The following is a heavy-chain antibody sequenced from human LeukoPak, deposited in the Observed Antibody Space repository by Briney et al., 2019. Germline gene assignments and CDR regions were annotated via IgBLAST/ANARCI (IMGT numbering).Heavy chain of an antibody. D-gene: IGHD3-10*01. CDR1: GGSISSYY. V-gene: IGHV4-34*01. CDR2: INHSGST. Sequence: PSETLSLTCTVSGGSISSYYWSWIRQPPGKGLEWIGEINHSGSTNYNPSLKSRVTISVDTSKNQFSLKLSSVTAADTAVYYCARDYYGSGSYSELPKYGMDVWGQGTTVTVSS. J-gene: IGHJ6*02. CDR3: ARDYYGSGSYSELPKYGMDV.